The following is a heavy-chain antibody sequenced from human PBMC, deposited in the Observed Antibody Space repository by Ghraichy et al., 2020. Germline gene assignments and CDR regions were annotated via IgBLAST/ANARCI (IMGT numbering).Heavy chain of an antibody. V-gene: IGHV3-13*01. D-gene: IGHD3-22*01. CDR2: IGTAGDT. J-gene: IGHJ3*02. Sequence: GGSLRLSCAASGFTFSSYYMHWVRQATGKGLEWVSAIGTAGDTYYPGSVKGRFTISRENAKNSLYLQMNSLRAGDTAVYYCARGVYDSSGYYPAHAFDIWGQGTMVTVSS. CDR1: GFTFSSYY. CDR3: ARGVYDSSGYYPAHAFDI.